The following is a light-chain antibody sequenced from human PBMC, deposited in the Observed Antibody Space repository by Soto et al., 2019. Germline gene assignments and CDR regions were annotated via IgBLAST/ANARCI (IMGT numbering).Light chain of an antibody. CDR1: SSNIGSNY. V-gene: IGLV1-47*01. Sequence: QSVLNQPASASGTPGQRVTISCSGSSSNIGSNYVYWYQQLPGTAPKLLIYRNNQRPSGVPDRFSGSKSGTSASLAISGLRSEDEADYYCAAWDDSLSGFYVFGTGTKVTVL. CDR2: RNN. J-gene: IGLJ1*01. CDR3: AAWDDSLSGFYV.